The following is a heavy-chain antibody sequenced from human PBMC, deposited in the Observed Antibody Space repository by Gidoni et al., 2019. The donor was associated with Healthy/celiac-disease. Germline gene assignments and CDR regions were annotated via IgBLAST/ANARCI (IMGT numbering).Heavy chain of an antibody. V-gene: IGHV3-7*01. CDR2: IKQDGSEK. Sequence: EVQLVESGGGLVQPGGSLRLSCAPSGFTFLSHWQSWVRQAPGKGLEWVANIKQDGSEKYYVDSVKGRFTISRDNAKNSLYLQMNSLRAEDTAVYYCARDLSDILTGYYTLRDYYSDYWGQGTLVTVSS. CDR1: GFTFLSHW. D-gene: IGHD3-9*01. CDR3: ARDLSDILTGYYTLRDYYSDY. J-gene: IGHJ4*02.